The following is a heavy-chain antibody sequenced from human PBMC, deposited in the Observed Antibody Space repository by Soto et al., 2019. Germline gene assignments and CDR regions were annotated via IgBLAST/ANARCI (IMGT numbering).Heavy chain of an antibody. D-gene: IGHD3-3*01. V-gene: IGHV1-46*01. J-gene: IGHJ5*02. CDR1: GYTFTGYY. CDR2: INPHGGST. CDR3: ARSSGGNFGIIIEGSNWFDP. Sequence: ASVKVSCKASGYTFTGYYLNWVRQSPVQGLEWMGVINPHGGSTKYAQKFQGRITMTRDTSRSTVYMELSSLRSDDTAIYYCARSSGGNFGIIIEGSNWFDPWGQGTLVTVSS.